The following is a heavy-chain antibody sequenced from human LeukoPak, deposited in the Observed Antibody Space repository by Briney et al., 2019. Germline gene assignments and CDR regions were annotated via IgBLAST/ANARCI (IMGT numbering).Heavy chain of an antibody. CDR1: GYTFTGYY. Sequence: GASVKVSCKASGYTFTGYYMHWVRQAPGQGLEWMGRINPNSGGTNYAQKFQGRVTMTRDTSISTAYMELSSLRSEDTAVYYCARALDYDILNWFDPWGQGTLVTVSS. V-gene: IGHV1-2*06. CDR3: ARALDYDILNWFDP. D-gene: IGHD3-9*01. CDR2: INPNSGGT. J-gene: IGHJ5*02.